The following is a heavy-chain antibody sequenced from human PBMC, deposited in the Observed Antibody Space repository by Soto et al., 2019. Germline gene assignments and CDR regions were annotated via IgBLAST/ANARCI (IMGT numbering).Heavy chain of an antibody. CDR1: GGSISSGGYY. Sequence: PSETLSLTCTVSGGSISSGGYYWSWIGQQPGKGLEGSGHICDSGSTYYSPTLRSGVTISVDTSKNQFALKLSSVPAADTAVYYWAREPTARYDSYYFDYWGQGTLVTVSS. CDR3: AREPTARYDSYYFDY. J-gene: IGHJ4*02. D-gene: IGHD5-12*01. V-gene: IGHV4-31*03. CDR2: ICDSGST.